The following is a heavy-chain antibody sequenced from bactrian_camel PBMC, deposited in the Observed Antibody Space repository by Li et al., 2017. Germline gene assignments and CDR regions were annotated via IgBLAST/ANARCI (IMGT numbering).Heavy chain of an antibody. V-gene: IGHV3S1*01. J-gene: IGHJ7*01. Sequence: HVQLVESGGGLVQPGGSLRLSCAASGFTYSTYGMSWVWQAPGKGLKWVSTINPTGSTTSYADSAKGRFTISRDNAKRTLYLQLTGLKTEDTAVNYCTRHIGWWAMDNWGNGTQVTVS. CDR2: INPTGSTT. D-gene: IGHD1*01. CDR1: GFTYSTYG.